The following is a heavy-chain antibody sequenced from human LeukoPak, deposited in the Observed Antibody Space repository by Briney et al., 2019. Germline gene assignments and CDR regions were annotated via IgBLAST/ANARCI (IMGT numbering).Heavy chain of an antibody. CDR3: ARVGIRAVVDDD. V-gene: IGHV4-39*07. J-gene: IGHJ4*02. CDR2: IYYSGST. CDR1: GGSISSSSYY. Sequence: PSETLSLTCTVSGGSISSSSYYWGWIRQPPGKGLEWIGSIYYSGSTYYNPSLKSRVTISVDTSKNQFSLKLSSVTAADTAVYYCARVGIRAVVDDDWGQGTLVTVSS. D-gene: IGHD6-19*01.